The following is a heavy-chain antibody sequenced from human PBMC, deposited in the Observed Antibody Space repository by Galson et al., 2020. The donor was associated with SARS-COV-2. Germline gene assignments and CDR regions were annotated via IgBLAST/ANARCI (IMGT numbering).Heavy chain of an antibody. CDR2: ISAYNGNT. D-gene: IGHD6-19*01. CDR1: GYTFTSYG. CDR3: AREAASSGWSRGLGFDP. V-gene: IGHV1-18*01. Sequence: ASVKVSCKASGYTFTSYGISWVRQAPGQGLEWMGWISAYNGNTNYAQKLQGRVTMTTDTSTSTAYMELRSLRSDDTAVYYCAREAASSGWSRGLGFDPWGQGTLVTVSS. J-gene: IGHJ5*02.